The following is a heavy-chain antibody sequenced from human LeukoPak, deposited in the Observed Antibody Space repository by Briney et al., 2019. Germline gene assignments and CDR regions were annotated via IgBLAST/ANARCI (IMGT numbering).Heavy chain of an antibody. J-gene: IGHJ6*02. CDR2: IIPTLGIT. D-gene: IGHD4-17*01. V-gene: IGHV1-69*04. CDR3: ARRNYGAKAGGHFYYFGMDV. CDR1: GVTFSSYA. Sequence: GSSVKVSCKASGVTFSSYAISWVRQAPGQGLEWMGRIIPTLGITNYAQKFQGRVTITADKSTSTAYMELSSLRSEDTALYYCARRNYGAKAGGHFYYFGMDVWGQGTTVSVAS.